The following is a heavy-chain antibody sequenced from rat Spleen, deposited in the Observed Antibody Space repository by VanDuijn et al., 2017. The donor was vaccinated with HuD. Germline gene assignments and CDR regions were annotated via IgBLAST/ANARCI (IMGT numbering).Heavy chain of an antibody. J-gene: IGHJ1*01. D-gene: IGHD1-8*01. CDR3: ARQGTSVARYYWYFDF. CDR1: GFTFSNYY. V-gene: IGHV5S23*01. CDR2: ITNSGGST. Sequence: EVQLVESGGGLVQPGRSLKLSCAASGFTFSNYYMAWVRQAPTKGLEWVASITNSGGSTYYRDSVKGRFTISRDNAKSTLYLQMNSLRSEDAATYYCARQGTSVARYYWYFDFWGPGTMVTVSS.